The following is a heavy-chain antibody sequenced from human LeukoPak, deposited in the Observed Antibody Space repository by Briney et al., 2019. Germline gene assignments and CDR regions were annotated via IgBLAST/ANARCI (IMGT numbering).Heavy chain of an antibody. CDR1: GGSISSYY. D-gene: IGHD5-12*01. CDR3: ARSRGYDYYGGYWFDP. Sequence: SETLSLTCTVSGGSISSYYWSWIRQPPGKGLEWIGYIYYSGTINDNPSLKSRVTMSIDTSKNQPSLKLSSVTAADTAVYFCARSRGYDYYGGYWFDPWGQGTLVTVSS. V-gene: IGHV4-59*01. J-gene: IGHJ5*02. CDR2: IYYSGTI.